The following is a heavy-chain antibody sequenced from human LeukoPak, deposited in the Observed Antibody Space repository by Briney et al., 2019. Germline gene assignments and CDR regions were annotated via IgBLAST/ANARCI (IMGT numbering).Heavy chain of an antibody. CDR2: ISSSDSTI. CDR3: ARVNTIFGVVMYYFDY. Sequence: GGSLRLSCAASGFTFSDYYMSWIRQAPGKGLEWVSYISSSDSTIYYADSVKGRFTISRDNAKNSLYLQMNSLRAEDTAVYYCARVNTIFGVVMYYFDYWGQGTLVTVSS. D-gene: IGHD3-3*01. J-gene: IGHJ4*02. V-gene: IGHV3-11*04. CDR1: GFTFSDYY.